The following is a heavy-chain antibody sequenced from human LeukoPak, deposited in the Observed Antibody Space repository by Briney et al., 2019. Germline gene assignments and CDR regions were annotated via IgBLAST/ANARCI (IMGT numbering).Heavy chain of an antibody. D-gene: IGHD3-10*01. CDR3: AKDRHAGF. CDR1: EFTFSSYV. J-gene: IGHJ4*02. V-gene: IGHV3-23*01. CDR2: ISGSGGYT. Sequence: PGESLRLSCAASEFTFSSYVMSWVRQAPGKGLEWVSAISGSGGYTYYADSVKGRFTISRDNSKNTLYLQMNSLRAEDTAVYYCAKDRHAGFWGQGTLVTVSS.